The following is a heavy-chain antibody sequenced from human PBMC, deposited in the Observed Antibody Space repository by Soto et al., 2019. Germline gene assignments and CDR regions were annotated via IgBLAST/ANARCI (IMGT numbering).Heavy chain of an antibody. CDR1: GFTFSSYA. V-gene: IGHV3-23*01. CDR2: ISGSGGST. J-gene: IGHJ4*02. D-gene: IGHD2-2*01. Sequence: GGSXRLSCSASGFTFSSYAMSWVRQAPGKGLEWVSAISGSGGSTYYADSVKGRFTISRDNSKNTLYLQMNSLRAEDTAVYYCAKDLRGSRTPRGSYFDYWGQGTLVTVSS. CDR3: AKDLRGSRTPRGSYFDY.